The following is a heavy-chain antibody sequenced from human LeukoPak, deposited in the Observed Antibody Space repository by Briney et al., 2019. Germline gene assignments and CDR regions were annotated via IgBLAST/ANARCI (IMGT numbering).Heavy chain of an antibody. CDR1: GGSISSSSYY. Sequence: SETLSLTCTVSGGSISSSSYYWGWIRQPPGKGLEWIGSIYYSGSTYYNPSLKSRVTISVDTSKNQFSLKLSSVTAADTAVYYCVRRSGREAFDIWGQGTMVTVSS. CDR2: IYYSGST. J-gene: IGHJ3*02. D-gene: IGHD3-3*01. V-gene: IGHV4-39*01. CDR3: VRRSGREAFDI.